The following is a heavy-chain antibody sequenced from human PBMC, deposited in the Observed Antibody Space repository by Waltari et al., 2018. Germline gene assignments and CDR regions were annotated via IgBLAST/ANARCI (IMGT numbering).Heavy chain of an antibody. V-gene: IGHV4-4*07. CDR3: ARESGDYSPFDN. CDR1: GGSIRRYY. Sequence: QVQLQESGPGLVKPLETLSLTCSVSGGSIRRYYWSWIRPPAGKGLEWIGHIFTSGITKYNPSLKSRVTMSVDTSKNQFSLKLTSVTAADTAVYYCARESGDYSPFDNWGQGTLVTVSS. CDR2: IFTSGIT. J-gene: IGHJ4*02. D-gene: IGHD4-17*01.